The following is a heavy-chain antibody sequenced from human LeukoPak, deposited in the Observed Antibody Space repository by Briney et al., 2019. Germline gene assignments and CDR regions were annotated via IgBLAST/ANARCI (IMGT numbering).Heavy chain of an antibody. CDR3: ARADGTIFGVVMDY. Sequence: GASVKVSCKASGNTFTAYYIHWVRQAPGQGLEWMGWINPNSGGTNYAQKFQDRVTMTRDTSITTAYMELSRLKSDDTAVYYCARADGTIFGVVMDYWGQGALVTVSS. CDR2: INPNSGGT. CDR1: GNTFTAYY. J-gene: IGHJ4*02. D-gene: IGHD3-3*01. V-gene: IGHV1-2*02.